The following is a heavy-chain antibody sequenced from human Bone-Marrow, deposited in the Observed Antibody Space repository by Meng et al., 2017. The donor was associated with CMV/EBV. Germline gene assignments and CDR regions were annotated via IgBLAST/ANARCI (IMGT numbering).Heavy chain of an antibody. D-gene: IGHD3-10*01. CDR1: GFTFNSYR. Sequence: GGSLRLSCAASGFTFNSYRMSWVRQAPGKGLEWVGSINQDGSDKYYVDSVKGRFTISRDNAKNSLYLQMNSLRDEDTAIYYCAREISSLGERYDYWGQGTLVTVSS. CDR3: AREISSLGERYDY. CDR2: INQDGSDK. V-gene: IGHV3-7*01. J-gene: IGHJ4*02.